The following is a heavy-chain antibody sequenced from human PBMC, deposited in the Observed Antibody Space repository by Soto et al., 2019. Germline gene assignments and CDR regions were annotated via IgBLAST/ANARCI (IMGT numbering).Heavy chain of an antibody. CDR3: ARVGQGAWYFDL. J-gene: IGHJ2*01. CDR2: IKTDGSII. D-gene: IGHD3-16*01. Sequence: EVQLVESGGGLVQPGGSLRLSCAASGFSFSSYWMHWVSQAPGKGLVWVSRIKTDGSIITYADSVKGQFTISRDNAKNTLYLQMHTLRAEDTAVYYCARVGQGAWYFDLWGRGTLVTVSS. CDR1: GFSFSSYW. V-gene: IGHV3-74*01.